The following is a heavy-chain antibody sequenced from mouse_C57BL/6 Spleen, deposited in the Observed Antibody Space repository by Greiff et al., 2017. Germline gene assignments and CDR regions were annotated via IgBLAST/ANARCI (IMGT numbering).Heavy chain of an antibody. Sequence: EVKLMESGEGLVKPGGSLKLSCAASGFTFSSYALSWVRQTPEKRLEWVAYISSGGGYIYYADTVKGRFTISRGNARNTLYLQMSSLKSEDTAMYYCTRDYYRNPFAYWGQGTLVTVSA. CDR3: TRDYYRNPFAY. CDR2: ISSGGGYI. J-gene: IGHJ3*01. V-gene: IGHV5-9-1*02. D-gene: IGHD2-5*01. CDR1: GFTFSSYA.